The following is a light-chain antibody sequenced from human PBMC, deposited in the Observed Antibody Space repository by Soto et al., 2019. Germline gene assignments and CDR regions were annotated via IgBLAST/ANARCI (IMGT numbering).Light chain of an antibody. CDR1: SSDVGGYNY. V-gene: IGLV2-14*03. CDR2: DVS. J-gene: IGLJ1*01. Sequence: QSALTQPASVSGSPGQSITISCTGTSSDVGGYNYVSWYQQHPGKAPKLLIYDVSNRPSGVSNRFSGSKSGNTAYLTISVLQAEDEADYYCSSYTSSSTLYVFGTGTKVTVL. CDR3: SSYTSSSTLYV.